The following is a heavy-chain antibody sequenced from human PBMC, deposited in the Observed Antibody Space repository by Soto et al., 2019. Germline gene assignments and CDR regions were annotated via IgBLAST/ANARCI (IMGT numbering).Heavy chain of an antibody. Sequence: EVQSLESGGGLIQPGESLRLSCAASGFTFSTYTMSWVRQAPEKGLEWVSSISASGGSTYYADSVKGRFTIFRDNSNNTLFLHMSRLRADDTAVYYCASEVAVGLFDYWGQGTLVTVSS. CDR2: ISASGGST. D-gene: IGHD6-19*01. V-gene: IGHV3-23*01. CDR3: ASEVAVGLFDY. CDR1: GFTFSTYT. J-gene: IGHJ4*02.